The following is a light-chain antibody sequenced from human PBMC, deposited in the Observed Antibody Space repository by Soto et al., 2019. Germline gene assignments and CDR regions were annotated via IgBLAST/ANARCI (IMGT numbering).Light chain of an antibody. CDR2: GAS. CDR3: KQYNNWPPET. V-gene: IGKV3-15*01. CDR1: QSVSSN. Sequence: EIVMTQSPATLSVSPGERATLSCRASQSVSSNLAWYQQKPGQAPRLLIYGASTRATGIPARFSGSGSGTEFTLTISSLQSEDFAVYYCKQYNNWPPETFGQGTKLEIK. J-gene: IGKJ2*01.